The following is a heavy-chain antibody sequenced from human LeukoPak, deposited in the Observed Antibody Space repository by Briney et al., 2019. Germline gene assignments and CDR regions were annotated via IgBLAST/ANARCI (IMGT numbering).Heavy chain of an antibody. Sequence: ASVKVFCKASGYTFTSYWIQWVRQAPGQGLEWMGLINPDGGSTAYAHRFQGRVIMTRDMSTSTAYMDLSSLRSEDTAVYHCARAPRNSSTMLDFWGQGTLVTISS. V-gene: IGHV1-46*01. CDR2: INPDGGST. CDR1: GYTFTSYW. CDR3: ARAPRNSSTMLDF. J-gene: IGHJ4*02. D-gene: IGHD6-13*01.